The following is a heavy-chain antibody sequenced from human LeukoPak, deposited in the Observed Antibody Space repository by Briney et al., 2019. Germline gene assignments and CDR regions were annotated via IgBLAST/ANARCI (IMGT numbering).Heavy chain of an antibody. D-gene: IGHD2-8*02. CDR1: GYTFTGYY. CDR3: ARGDIVLGTNPNNWFDP. CDR2: INPNSGGT. Sequence: GASVKVSCKASGYTFTGYYMHWVRQAPGQGLEWMGWINPNSGGTNYAQKFQGRVTMTRDTSISTAYMELSRLRSDDTAVYYCARGDIVLGTNPNNWFDPWGQGTLVTVSS. J-gene: IGHJ5*02. V-gene: IGHV1-2*02.